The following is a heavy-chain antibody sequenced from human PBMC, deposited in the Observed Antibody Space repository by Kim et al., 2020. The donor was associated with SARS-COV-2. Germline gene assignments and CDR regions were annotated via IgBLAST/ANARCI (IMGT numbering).Heavy chain of an antibody. CDR1: GYAFSSYA. CDR3: AREESGFDFWSGAPDY. D-gene: IGHD3-3*01. CDR2: INVGNGNT. Sequence: ASVKVSCKASGYAFSSYAIHWVRQAHGQSLEWLGLINVGNGNTKYALKFQGRVLITRDTSARIAYMELSSLKSEDTAVYYCAREESGFDFWSGAPDYWGQGTLVTVSS. V-gene: IGHV1-3*01. J-gene: IGHJ4*02.